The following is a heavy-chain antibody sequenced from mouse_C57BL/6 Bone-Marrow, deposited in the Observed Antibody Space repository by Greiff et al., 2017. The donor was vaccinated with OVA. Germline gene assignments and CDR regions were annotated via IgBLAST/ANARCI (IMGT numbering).Heavy chain of an antibody. CDR1: GFSLTSYG. D-gene: IGHD1-1*01. V-gene: IGHV2-2*01. CDR3: ARNRGLRLPVVATGNYAMDY. Sequence: QVQLQQSGPGLVQPSQSLSITCTVSGFSLTSYGVHWVRQSPGKGLEWLGVIWSGGSTDYNAAFISRLSISKDNSKSQVFFKMNSLQADDTAIYYCARNRGLRLPVVATGNYAMDYWGQGTSVTVAS. CDR2: IWSGGST. J-gene: IGHJ4*01.